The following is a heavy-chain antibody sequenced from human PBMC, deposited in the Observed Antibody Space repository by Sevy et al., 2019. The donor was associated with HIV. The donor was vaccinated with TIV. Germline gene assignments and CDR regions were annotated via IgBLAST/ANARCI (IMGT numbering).Heavy chain of an antibody. CDR2: IRQDGNEI. V-gene: IGHV3-7*01. J-gene: IGHJ4*02. Sequence: GGSLRLSCRGSRFTFSSFWMQWVRQAPGKGLEWVANIRQDGNEIYYVDSVKGRFTISRDNAKNALYLQMDGLRVEDTAVYYCARRYFDLWGQGTQVTVSS. CDR3: ARRYFDL. CDR1: RFTFSSFW.